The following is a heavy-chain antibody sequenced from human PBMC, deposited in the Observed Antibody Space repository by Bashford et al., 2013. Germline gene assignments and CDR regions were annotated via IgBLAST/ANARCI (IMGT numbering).Heavy chain of an antibody. CDR3: ARFRGAVIGQCYFDS. J-gene: IGHJ4*02. D-gene: IGHD2-21*01. V-gene: IGHV3-30*03. CDR2: MSYDGSRE. Sequence: GGSLRLSCAASGFSFSNFGMHWVRQAPGKGLEWVALMSYDGSREHYAGSVKGRFTISRDSSKNTLYLQMNTLRAEDTALYYCARFRGAVIGQCYFDSWGQGTLVTVSS. CDR1: GFSFSNFG.